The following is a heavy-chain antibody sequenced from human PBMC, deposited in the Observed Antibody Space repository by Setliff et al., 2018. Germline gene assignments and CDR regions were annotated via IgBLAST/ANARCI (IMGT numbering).Heavy chain of an antibody. CDR2: IYHGGDT. CDR1: GGSINSGVYY. CDR3: ARLLSPPVRLVGYYFDY. J-gene: IGHJ4*02. Sequence: SETLSLTCTVSGGSINSGVYYWGWIRQPPGKGLEWIGRIYHGGDTYYNASLKSRLTISVDTSKNQFSLELSSVTAADTAMYYCARLLSPPVRLVGYYFDYWGQGTLVTVSS. V-gene: IGHV4-39*07. D-gene: IGHD3-10*01.